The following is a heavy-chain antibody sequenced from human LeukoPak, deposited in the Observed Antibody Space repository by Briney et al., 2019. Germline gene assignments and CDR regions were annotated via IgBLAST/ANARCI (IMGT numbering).Heavy chain of an antibody. CDR3: ASSGSRWLIDKTYSPY. CDR1: GGSFSGYY. Sequence: PSETLSLTCAVYGGSFSGYYWNWVRQPPGKGLEWIGEISHNENTNYSPSLKSRLTISIDTSKNQFSLKLSSVTAADTAVYYCASSGSRWLIDKTYSPYWGQGTLVTVSS. CDR2: ISHNENT. J-gene: IGHJ4*02. V-gene: IGHV4-34*01. D-gene: IGHD3-22*01.